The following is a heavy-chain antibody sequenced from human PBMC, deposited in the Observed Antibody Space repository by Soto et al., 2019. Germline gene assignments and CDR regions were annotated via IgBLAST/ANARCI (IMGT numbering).Heavy chain of an antibody. Sequence: GASVKFSCKASGFTFTSSAVQWVRQARGQRLEWIGWIVVGSGNTNYAQKFQERVTITRDMSTSTAYMELSSLRSEDTAVYYCAASPNYYDSSGYVSYWGQGTLVTVSS. CDR3: AASPNYYDSSGYVSY. J-gene: IGHJ4*02. V-gene: IGHV1-58*01. CDR1: GFTFTSSA. CDR2: IVVGSGNT. D-gene: IGHD3-22*01.